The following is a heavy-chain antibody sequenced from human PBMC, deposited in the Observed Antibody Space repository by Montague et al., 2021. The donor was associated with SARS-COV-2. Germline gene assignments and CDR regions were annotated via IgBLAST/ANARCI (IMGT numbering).Heavy chain of an antibody. D-gene: IGHD2-21*02. J-gene: IGHJ2*01. CDR1: GFNFPRYC. V-gene: IGHV3-74*01. Sequence: SLRLSCAASGFNFPRYCMHWVRQSPGQGLEWVARICDGVRRISYADSVRDRFIVSRDNAKNTLSLLMNNLSGEDTAVYYCVRDGGDDKHDWWFDLWGRGTHVSVSS. CDR2: ICDGVRRI. CDR3: VRDGGDDKHDWWFDL.